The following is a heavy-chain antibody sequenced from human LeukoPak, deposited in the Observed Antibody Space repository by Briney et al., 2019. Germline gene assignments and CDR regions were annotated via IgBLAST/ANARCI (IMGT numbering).Heavy chain of an antibody. CDR3: ARGPANYFYMDV. Sequence: GGSLRLSCAVSGFTVSSNYMSWVRQAPGKGLEWVSYISGGSSFTYYVDSVKGRFTISRDNSKNTLYLQMGSLRAEDMGVYYCARGPANYFYMDVWGKGTTVTISS. V-gene: IGHV3-66*02. J-gene: IGHJ6*03. CDR2: ISGGSSFT. CDR1: GFTVSSNY.